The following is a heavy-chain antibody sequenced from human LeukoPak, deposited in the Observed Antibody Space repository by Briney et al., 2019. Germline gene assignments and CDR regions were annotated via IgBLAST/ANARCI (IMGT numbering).Heavy chain of an antibody. CDR3: ARPYSSSSGADY. D-gene: IGHD6-13*01. CDR1: GFTFSSYS. CDR2: ISSSSSYI. V-gene: IGHV3-21*01. Sequence: GGSLRLSCAASGFTFSSYSMNWVRRAPGKGLEWVSSISSSSSYIYYADSVKGRFTISRDNAKNSLYLQMNSLRAEDTAVYYCARPYSSSSGADYWGQGTLVTVSS. J-gene: IGHJ4*02.